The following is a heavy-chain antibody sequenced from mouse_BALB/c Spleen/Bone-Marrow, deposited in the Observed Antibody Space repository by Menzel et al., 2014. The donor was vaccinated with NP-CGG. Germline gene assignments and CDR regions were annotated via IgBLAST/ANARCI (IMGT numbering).Heavy chain of an antibody. V-gene: IGHV1-69*01. CDR2: IDTSDSYT. CDR1: GYTFTDYW. CDR3: ARLFAY. J-gene: IGHJ3*01. Sequence: QVRLQQSGDELVMPGASVKMSCKASGYTFTDYWMHWVKQRPGQGLEWIGAIDTSDSYTSYNQKFKGKATLTVDNSSSTAYMELRSLTSEDSAVYYCARLFAYWGQGPLVTVPA.